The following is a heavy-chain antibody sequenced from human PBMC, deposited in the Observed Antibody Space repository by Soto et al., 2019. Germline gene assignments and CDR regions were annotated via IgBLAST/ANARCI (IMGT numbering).Heavy chain of an antibody. CDR2: LLYRRLT. Sequence: AQLQQSGPGVVKPSETLSLTCRVTDGSISGHYWTWIRQSPGRGLEWIGNLLYRRLTNYNPSLEGRVSITVDTAKKESALQLTSVTAADTAVSYCPREKDRRLGGYALDTWGQGTMVTVSS. D-gene: IGHD3-9*01. CDR3: PREKDRRLGGYALDT. CDR1: DGSISGHY. V-gene: IGHV4-59*11. J-gene: IGHJ3*02.